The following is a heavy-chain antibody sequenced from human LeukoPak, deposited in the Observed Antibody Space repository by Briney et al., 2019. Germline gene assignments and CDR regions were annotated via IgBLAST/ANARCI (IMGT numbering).Heavy chain of an antibody. V-gene: IGHV1-69*05. Sequence: SVKVSCKASGGTFSSYAISWVRQAPGQGLEWMGRIIPIFGTANYAQKFQGRVTITTDESTSTAYMEVSSLRSEDTAVYYCARDSPPSSGWSTGFYWGQGPLVTVPS. CDR1: GGTFSSYA. CDR3: ARDSPPSSGWSTGFY. D-gene: IGHD6-19*01. CDR2: IIPIFGTA. J-gene: IGHJ4*02.